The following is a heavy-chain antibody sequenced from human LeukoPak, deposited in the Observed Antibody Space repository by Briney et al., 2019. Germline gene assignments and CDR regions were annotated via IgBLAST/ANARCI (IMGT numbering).Heavy chain of an antibody. CDR2: IKQDGSEK. CDR3: ASGRDIVVVPAASFDY. V-gene: IGHV3-7*01. CDR1: GFTLSSYW. D-gene: IGHD2-2*01. Sequence: HPGGSLRLSCAASGFTLSSYWMSWVRQAPGKGLEWVANIKQDGSEKYYVDSVKGRFTISRDNAKNSLYLQMNSLRAEDTAVYYCASGRDIVVVPAASFDYWGQGTLVTVSS. J-gene: IGHJ4*02.